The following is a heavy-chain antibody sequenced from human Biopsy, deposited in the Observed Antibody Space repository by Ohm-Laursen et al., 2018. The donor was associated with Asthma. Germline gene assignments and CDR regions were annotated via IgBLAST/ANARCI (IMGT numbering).Heavy chain of an antibody. Sequence: GASVKASCNASGYTVTRYAINWVRQAPRQGLEWMGGLIPVLGTADYAPMFEGRVTITADESTSTAYLELTSLRFEDTAVYYCARGYSGTDRIVYYYSGMEVWGQGTTVTVSS. CDR3: ARGYSGTDRIVYYYSGMEV. CDR1: GYTVTRYA. CDR2: LIPVLGTA. V-gene: IGHV1-69*13. D-gene: IGHD5-12*01. J-gene: IGHJ6*02.